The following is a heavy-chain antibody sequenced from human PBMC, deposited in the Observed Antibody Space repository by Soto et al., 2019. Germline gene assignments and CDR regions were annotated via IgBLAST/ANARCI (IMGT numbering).Heavy chain of an antibody. J-gene: IGHJ4*02. Sequence: GGSLRLSCAASGFTFSAYDMHWVRQTTGKGLEWVSAIGAADDPYYLGSVKGRFTISRDNSNNILYLQMNSLRAEDTALYYCAKDRYSTALDPPYYFDYWGLGTLVTAPQ. D-gene: IGHD5-18*01. CDR1: GFTFSAYD. CDR2: IGAADDP. V-gene: IGHV3-13*05. CDR3: AKDRYSTALDPPYYFDY.